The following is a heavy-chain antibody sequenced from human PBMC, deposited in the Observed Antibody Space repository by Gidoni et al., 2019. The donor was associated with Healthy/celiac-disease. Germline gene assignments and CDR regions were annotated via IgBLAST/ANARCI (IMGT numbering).Heavy chain of an antibody. Sequence: QVQLQASGPGLVKPSQTLSLTCTVSGGSISSGSYYWSWIRQPAGKGLEWIGRIYTSGSTNYNPSLKSRVTISVDTSKNQFSLKLSSVTAADTAVYYCAGQEGSGYYSYWGQGTLVTVSS. D-gene: IGHD3-22*01. J-gene: IGHJ4*02. CDR1: GGSISSGSYY. V-gene: IGHV4-61*02. CDR2: IYTSGST. CDR3: AGQEGSGYYSY.